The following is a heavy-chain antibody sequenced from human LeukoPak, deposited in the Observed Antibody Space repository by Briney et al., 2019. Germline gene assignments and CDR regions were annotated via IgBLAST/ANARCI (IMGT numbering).Heavy chain of an antibody. D-gene: IGHD3-9*01. Sequence: GGSLRLSCAASGFTFSSYGMHWVRQAPGKGLEWVAVIWYDGSNKYYADSVKGRFTISRDNSKNTLYLQMNSLGAEDTAVYYCAKGRLRYFDWLPPGDAFDIWGQGTMVTVSS. CDR3: AKGRLRYFDWLPPGDAFDI. V-gene: IGHV3-33*06. CDR2: IWYDGSNK. J-gene: IGHJ3*02. CDR1: GFTFSSYG.